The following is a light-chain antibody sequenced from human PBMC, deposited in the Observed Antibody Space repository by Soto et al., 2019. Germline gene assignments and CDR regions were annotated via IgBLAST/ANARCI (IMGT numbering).Light chain of an antibody. V-gene: IGKV3-11*01. CDR3: QQRSNWPL. CDR2: DAS. J-gene: IGKJ4*01. Sequence: EIVLTQSPASLSLSPGERATLSCRASQSVSSYLAWYQQKPGQAPRLLIYDASNRATGIPARFSGSGSGTDFTLTISSLVPEDFAVYYCQQRSNWPLFGGGTKVEIE. CDR1: QSVSSY.